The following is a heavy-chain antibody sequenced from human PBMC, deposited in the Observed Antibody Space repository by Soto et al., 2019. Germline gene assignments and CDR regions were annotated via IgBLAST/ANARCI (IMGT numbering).Heavy chain of an antibody. CDR2: ISGSGGST. D-gene: IGHD5-12*01. Sequence: EVQLLESGGGLVQPGGSLRLSCAASGFTFSSYAMSWVRQAPGKGLEWVSAISGSGGSTYYADSVKGRFTISRDNAKNSLYLQMNSLRAEDTAVYYCARERVATSYYYYYYGMDVWGQGTTVTVSS. V-gene: IGHV3-23*01. CDR3: ARERVATSYYYYYYGMDV. J-gene: IGHJ6*02. CDR1: GFTFSSYA.